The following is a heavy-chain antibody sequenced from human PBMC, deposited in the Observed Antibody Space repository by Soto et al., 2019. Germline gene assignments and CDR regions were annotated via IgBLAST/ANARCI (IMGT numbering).Heavy chain of an antibody. J-gene: IGHJ4*02. CDR1: GYSFTSYW. CDR3: ARLHSTAMVIYYFDY. Sequence: PGESLKISCKGSGYSFTSYWIGWVRQMPGKGLEWMGIIYPGDSDTRYSPSFQGQVTISADKSISTAYLQWSSLKASDTAMYYCARLHSTAMVIYYFDYWGQGTLVTVSS. V-gene: IGHV5-51*01. D-gene: IGHD5-18*01. CDR2: IYPGDSDT.